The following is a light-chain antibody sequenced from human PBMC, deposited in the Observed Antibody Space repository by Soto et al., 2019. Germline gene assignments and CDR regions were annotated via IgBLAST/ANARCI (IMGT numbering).Light chain of an antibody. J-gene: IGLJ1*01. CDR1: SSDVGGYTY. CDR3: CSYAGSYTHV. V-gene: IGLV2-11*01. CDR2: DVS. Sequence: QSALTQPRSVSGSPGQSVTISCTGTSSDVGGYTYVSWYQQHPGKAPKLMIYDVSKRPSGVPDRFSGSKSGNTASLTISGLQAEYEADYYCCSYAGSYTHVFGTGTKLTVL.